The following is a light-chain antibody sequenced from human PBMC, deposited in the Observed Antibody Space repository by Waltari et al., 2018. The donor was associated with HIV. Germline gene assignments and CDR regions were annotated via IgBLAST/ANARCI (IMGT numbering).Light chain of an antibody. V-gene: IGLV2-14*03. CDR1: SSAVGTYNF. CDR2: DVS. CDR3: SSYTIRTTLE. Sequence: QSALTPPASVSGSPGQSITISCTGTSSAVGTYNFFSWYQQHPGEAPKLIIYDVSNRPSGVSNRFSGSKSGNTASLTISGLQAEDEADYYCSSYTIRTTLEFGGGTKLTVL. J-gene: IGLJ2*01.